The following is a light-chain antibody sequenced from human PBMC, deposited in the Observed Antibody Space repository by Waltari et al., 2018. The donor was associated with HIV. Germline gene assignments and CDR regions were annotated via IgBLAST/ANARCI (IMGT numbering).Light chain of an antibody. J-gene: IGLJ2*01. CDR2: ADD. CDR1: NIGSKS. CDR3: QVWDGSRDLVV. V-gene: IGLV3-21*02. Sequence: SYVLTQPPSVSVAPGQTASITCGGNNIGSKSMYWYQQRPGQAPVVVVYADDDRPSGIPERFSGSNSGNTATLSITRVEAGDEADYYCQVWDGSRDLVVFGGGTKLTVL.